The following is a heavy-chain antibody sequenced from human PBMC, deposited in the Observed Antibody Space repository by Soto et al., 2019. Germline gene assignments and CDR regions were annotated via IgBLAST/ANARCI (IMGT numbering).Heavy chain of an antibody. CDR3: ARHKSYYDSNLDY. CDR2: ISYSGTT. D-gene: IGHD3-22*01. Sequence: SETLSLTCSVSGGSISSGDYYWSWIRQPPGKGLEWIGYISYSGTTYYNPSLKSRVIISMDMSKNQFSLKLSSVTAADTAMYYCARHKSYYDSNLDYWGQGTLVTVSS. V-gene: IGHV4-30-4*01. CDR1: GGSISSGDYY. J-gene: IGHJ4*02.